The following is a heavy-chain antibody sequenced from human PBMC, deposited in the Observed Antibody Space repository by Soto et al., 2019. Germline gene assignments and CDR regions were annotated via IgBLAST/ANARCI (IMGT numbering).Heavy chain of an antibody. CDR3: ARGVVVYQQLVRGRDRFGP. V-gene: IGHV3-74*01. J-gene: IGHJ5*02. D-gene: IGHD6-13*01. Sequence: EVQLVESGGGQVQPGGSLTLSCAVSGFTLRSYWMHWVRQAPGKGLEWVARIDSDGRTTNYADSVKGRFTISRDNAKNTVFLHMNSLRAEDRAVYYCARGVVVYQQLVRGRDRFGPWGQGTLVTVSS. CDR2: IDSDGRTT. CDR1: GFTLRSYW.